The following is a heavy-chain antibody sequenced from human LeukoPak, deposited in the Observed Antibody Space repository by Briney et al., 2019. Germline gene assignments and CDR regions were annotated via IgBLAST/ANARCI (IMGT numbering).Heavy chain of an antibody. CDR2: IYYSGST. V-gene: IGHV4-59*01. D-gene: IGHD2-21*01. Sequence: PSETLSLTCTVSGGPISSYYWSWIRQPPGKGLEWIGYIYYSGSTNYNPSLKSRVTISVDTSKNQFSLKLSSVTAADTAVYYCASGGVDWFDPWGQGTLVTVSS. J-gene: IGHJ5*02. CDR1: GGPISSYY. CDR3: ASGGVDWFDP.